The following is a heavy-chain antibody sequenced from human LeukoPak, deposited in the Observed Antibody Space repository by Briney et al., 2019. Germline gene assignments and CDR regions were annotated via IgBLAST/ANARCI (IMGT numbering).Heavy chain of an antibody. CDR3: ARDEIVVVPAAMDAFDI. V-gene: IGHV3-21*01. CDR1: GFTFSSYS. D-gene: IGHD2-2*01. CDR2: ISSSSSYI. J-gene: IGHJ3*02. Sequence: GGSLRLSCAASGFTFSSYSMNWVRQAPGKGLEWVSSISSSSSYIYYADSVKGRFTISRDNAKNSLYLQMNSLRAEDTAVYYCARDEIVVVPAAMDAFDIWGQGTMVTVSS.